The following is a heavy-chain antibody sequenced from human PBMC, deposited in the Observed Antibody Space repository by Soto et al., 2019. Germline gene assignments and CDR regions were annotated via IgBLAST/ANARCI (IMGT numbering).Heavy chain of an antibody. J-gene: IGHJ4*02. CDR2: ISYDGSNK. CDR1: GFTFSSYA. D-gene: IGHD6-6*01. CDR3: ASFYSSSDY. V-gene: IGHV3-30-3*01. Sequence: GGSLRLSCAASGFTFSSYAMHWVRQAPGKGLEWVAVISYDGSNKYYADSVKGRFTISRDNSKNTLYLQMNSLRAEDTAVYYCASFYSSSDYWGQGTLVTVSS.